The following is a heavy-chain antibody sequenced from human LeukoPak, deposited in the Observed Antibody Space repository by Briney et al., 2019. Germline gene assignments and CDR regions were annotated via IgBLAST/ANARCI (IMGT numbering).Heavy chain of an antibody. J-gene: IGHJ4*02. D-gene: IGHD2-15*01. V-gene: IGHV3-33*06. CDR2: TWYDGSNK. CDR1: GFTFSNYG. Sequence: GTSLRLSCTASGFTFSNYGMHWVRQAPGKGLEWVAVTWYDGSNKYYAESVKGRFTISRDNSKNSLYLQMNSLRAEDTAVYYCAKGCGSSCYSGWNYWGQGTLVTVSS. CDR3: AKGCGSSCYSGWNY.